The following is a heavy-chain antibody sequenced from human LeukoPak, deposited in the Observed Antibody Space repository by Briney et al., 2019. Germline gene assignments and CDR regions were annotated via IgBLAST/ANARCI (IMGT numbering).Heavy chain of an antibody. Sequence: SETLSLTCAVYGGSFSGYYGSWIRQPPGKGLEWIGEINHSGSTNYNPSLKSRVTISVDTSKNQFSLKLSSVTAADTAVYYCASSPERYSYGRELYYFDYWGQGTLVTVSS. J-gene: IGHJ4*02. V-gene: IGHV4-34*01. CDR2: INHSGST. CDR3: ASSPERYSYGRELYYFDY. CDR1: GGSFSGYY. D-gene: IGHD5-18*01.